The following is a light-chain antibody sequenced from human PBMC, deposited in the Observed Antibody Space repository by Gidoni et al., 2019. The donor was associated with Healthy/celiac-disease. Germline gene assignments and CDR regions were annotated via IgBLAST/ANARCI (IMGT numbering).Light chain of an antibody. J-gene: IGKJ4*01. CDR3: MQAIQTPLT. CDR1: QSLLHTNGYNY. CDR2: LGS. V-gene: IGKV2-28*01. Sequence: DIVLTQSPLSLPVTPGEPASISCRSSQSLLHTNGYNYLDWYLQKPGQSPQLLIYLGSNRDSGVPDRFSGSGSGTDFTLKNSRVEAEEVGVYYFMQAIQTPLTFGGGTKVEIK.